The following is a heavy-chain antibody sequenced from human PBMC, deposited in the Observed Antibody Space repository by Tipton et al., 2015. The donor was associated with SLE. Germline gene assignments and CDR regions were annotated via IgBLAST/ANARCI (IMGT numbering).Heavy chain of an antibody. CDR3: ALGPPFCGGDCFLD. D-gene: IGHD2-21*01. V-gene: IGHV3-66*01. J-gene: IGHJ4*02. Sequence: YADSVKDRFVISRDTSKNKLYLQMNSLRAEDTAVYYCALGPPFCGGDCFLDWGQGILVIVSS.